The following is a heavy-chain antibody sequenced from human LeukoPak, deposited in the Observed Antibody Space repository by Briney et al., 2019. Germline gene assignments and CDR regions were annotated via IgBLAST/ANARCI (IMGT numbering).Heavy chain of an antibody. D-gene: IGHD4-23*01. CDR2: IYYSGST. CDR3: ARVFTVVTPLYFDY. V-gene: IGHV4-30-4*08. Sequence: SQTLSLTCTVSGGSISSGDYYWRWIRQPPGKGLEWIVYIYYSGSTHYNPSLKSRVTISVDTSKNQFSLKLSSVTAADAAVYYCARVFTVVTPLYFDYWGQGTLVTVSS. CDR1: GGSISSGDYY. J-gene: IGHJ4*02.